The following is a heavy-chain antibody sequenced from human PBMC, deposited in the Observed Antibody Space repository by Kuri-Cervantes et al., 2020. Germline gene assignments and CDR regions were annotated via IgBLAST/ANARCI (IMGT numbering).Heavy chain of an antibody. Sequence: GGSLRLSCAASGFTFNKHHMQWARQAPGKGLEWVAFIQYDGTKMYYADSVQGRFTISRDNAKNTVSLQMNSLRAEDTGVYYCAGDSSGHLYWGQGTLVTVSS. CDR2: IQYDGTKM. CDR1: GFTFNKHH. J-gene: IGHJ4*02. CDR3: AGDSSGHLY. D-gene: IGHD6-19*01. V-gene: IGHV3-30*02.